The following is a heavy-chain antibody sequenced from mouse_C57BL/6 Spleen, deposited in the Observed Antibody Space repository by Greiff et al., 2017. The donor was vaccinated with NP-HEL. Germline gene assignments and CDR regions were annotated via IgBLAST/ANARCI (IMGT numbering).Heavy chain of an antibody. CDR3: ASPNYYGSSPYAMDY. CDR1: GFTFSDYG. V-gene: IGHV5-17*01. J-gene: IGHJ4*01. CDR2: IRSGSSTI. Sequence: EVKLVESGGGLVKPGGSLKLSCAASGFTFSDYGMHWVRQAPEKGLEWVAYIRSGSSTIYYADTVKGRFTISRDNAKNTLFLQMTSLRSEDTAMFDCASPNYYGSSPYAMDYWGQGTSVTVSS. D-gene: IGHD1-1*01.